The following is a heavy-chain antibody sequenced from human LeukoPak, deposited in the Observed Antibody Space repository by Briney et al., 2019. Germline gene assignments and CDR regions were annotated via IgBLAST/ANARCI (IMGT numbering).Heavy chain of an antibody. D-gene: IGHD4-17*01. CDR3: ARQRNYGYYYYGMDV. V-gene: IGHV1-2*02. J-gene: IGHJ6*02. CDR1: GYTFTGYY. Sequence: ASVKVSCKASGYTFTGYYMHWVRQAPGQGLEWMGWINPNSGGTNYAQKFQGRVTMTWDTSISTAYMELSRLRSDDTAVYYCARQRNYGYYYYGMDVWGQGTTVTVSS. CDR2: INPNSGGT.